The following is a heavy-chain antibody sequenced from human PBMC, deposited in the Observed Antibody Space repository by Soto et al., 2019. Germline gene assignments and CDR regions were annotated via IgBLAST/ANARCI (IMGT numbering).Heavy chain of an antibody. CDR3: ARVRWGSDYYYYYGMDV. CDR1: GGSISSYY. D-gene: IGHD7-27*01. Sequence: PSETLSLTCTVSGGSISSYYWSWIRQPPGKGLEWIGYIYYSGSTNYNPSLKSRVTISVDTSKNQFSLKLSSVTAADTAVYYCARVRWGSDYYYYYGMDVWGQGTTVTVSS. V-gene: IGHV4-59*01. CDR2: IYYSGST. J-gene: IGHJ6*02.